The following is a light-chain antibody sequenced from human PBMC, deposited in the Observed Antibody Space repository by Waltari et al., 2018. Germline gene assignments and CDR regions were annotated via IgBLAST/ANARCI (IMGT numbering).Light chain of an antibody. CDR1: QSISSY. CDR2: AAS. CDR3: QQSYSTPLFT. J-gene: IGKJ3*01. Sequence: DIQMTQSPSSLSASVGDRVTITCRASQSISSYLNWYQHKPGKAPKLLIYAASSLQSGVPARFSVSGSGTEFTLTISSLQPEDFATYYCQQSYSTPLFTFGPGTKVDIK. V-gene: IGKV1-39*01.